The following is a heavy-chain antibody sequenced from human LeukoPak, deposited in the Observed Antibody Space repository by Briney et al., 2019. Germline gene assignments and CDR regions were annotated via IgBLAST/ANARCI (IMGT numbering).Heavy chain of an antibody. Sequence: SETLSLTCTVSGGSISSGDYYWSWIRQAPGKGLEWIGYIYYSGTTYYSPSLKSRVTISVDTSKNQFSLKLTSVTAADTAVYYCARGYCGGDCYPGYPPKGWFDPWGQGTLVTVSS. CDR3: ARGYCGGDCYPGYPPKGWFDP. V-gene: IGHV4-30-4*01. J-gene: IGHJ5*02. D-gene: IGHD2-21*02. CDR2: IYYSGTT. CDR1: GGSISSGDYY.